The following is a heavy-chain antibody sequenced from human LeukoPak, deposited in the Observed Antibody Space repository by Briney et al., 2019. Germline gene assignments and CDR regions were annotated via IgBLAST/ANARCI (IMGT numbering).Heavy chain of an antibody. V-gene: IGHV3-48*03. D-gene: IGHD6-19*01. J-gene: IGHJ4*02. Sequence: GGSLRLSCAASGFTFSSYEMNWVGQAPGKGLEWVSYISSSGSTIYYADSVKGRFTISRDNAKNSLYLQMNSLRAEDTAVYYCARAAPTSYSSGWGFDYWGQGTLVTVSS. CDR3: ARAAPTSYSSGWGFDY. CDR1: GFTFSSYE. CDR2: ISSSGSTI.